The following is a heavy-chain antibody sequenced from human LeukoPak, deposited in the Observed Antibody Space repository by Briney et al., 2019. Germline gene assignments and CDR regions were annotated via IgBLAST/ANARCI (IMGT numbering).Heavy chain of an antibody. CDR1: GYTFTGYY. Sequence: ASVKVSCKASGYTFTGYYMHWVRQAPGQGLEWMGWINPNSGGTNYAQKFQGRVTMTRDTSISTAYMELSRLRSDDTAVYYCARDLIVGATTEYYFDYWGQGTRVTVSS. J-gene: IGHJ4*02. CDR2: INPNSGGT. V-gene: IGHV1-2*02. CDR3: ARDLIVGATTEYYFDY. D-gene: IGHD1-26*01.